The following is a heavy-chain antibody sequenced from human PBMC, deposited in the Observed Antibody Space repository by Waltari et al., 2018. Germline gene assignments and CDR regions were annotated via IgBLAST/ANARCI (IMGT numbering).Heavy chain of an antibody. J-gene: IGHJ4*02. Sequence: QVQLQESGPGLVKPSETLSLTCTVSGGSISSHYWSWIRQPPGKGLEWIGYIYYSGSTNYNPSRKSRVTISVDTSKNQFSLKLSSVTAADTAVYYCARVQQLKFDYWGQGTLVTVSS. V-gene: IGHV4-59*11. CDR3: ARVQQLKFDY. CDR2: IYYSGST. D-gene: IGHD6-13*01. CDR1: GGSISSHY.